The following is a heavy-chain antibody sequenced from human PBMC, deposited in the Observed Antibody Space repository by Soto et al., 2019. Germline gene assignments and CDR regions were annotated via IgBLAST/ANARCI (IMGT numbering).Heavy chain of an antibody. CDR2: ISSSSSTI. D-gene: IGHD3-3*01. Sequence: GGSLRLSCAASGFTFSSYSMNWVRQAPGKGLEWVSYISSSSSTIYYADSVKGRFTISRDNAKNSLYLQMNSLRAEDTAVYYCARDGSPGYYDFWSIDYWGQGTLVTVSS. CDR1: GFTFSSYS. V-gene: IGHV3-48*01. J-gene: IGHJ4*02. CDR3: ARDGSPGYYDFWSIDY.